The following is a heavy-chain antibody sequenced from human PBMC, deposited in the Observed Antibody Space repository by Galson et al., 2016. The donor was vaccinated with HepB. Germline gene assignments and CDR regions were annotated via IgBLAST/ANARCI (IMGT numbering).Heavy chain of an antibody. V-gene: IGHV3-23*01. CDR1: GFTFSDYT. CDR2: ISGSGGST. CDR3: AKDLKSSVAYYFDS. D-gene: IGHD6-19*01. Sequence: SLRLSCAASGFTFSDYTINWVRQAPGKGLEWVSGISGSGGSTYYADSVKGRFIISRDNSKNTLYLQMNGLRTEDTAVYYCAKDLKSSVAYYFDSWGEGSLVTGSS. J-gene: IGHJ4*02.